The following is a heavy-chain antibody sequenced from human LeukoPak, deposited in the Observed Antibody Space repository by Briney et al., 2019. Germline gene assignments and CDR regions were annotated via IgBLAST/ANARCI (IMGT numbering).Heavy chain of an antibody. Sequence: SETLSLTCTVSGYSISSGYYWGWIRQPPGKGLEWIGSIYHSGSTYYNPSLKSRVTISVDTSKNQFSLKLSSVTAADTAVYYCAREIVDYGDSYFDYWGQGTLVTVSS. CDR1: GYSISSGYY. CDR3: AREIVDYGDSYFDY. D-gene: IGHD4-17*01. J-gene: IGHJ4*02. CDR2: IYHSGST. V-gene: IGHV4-38-2*02.